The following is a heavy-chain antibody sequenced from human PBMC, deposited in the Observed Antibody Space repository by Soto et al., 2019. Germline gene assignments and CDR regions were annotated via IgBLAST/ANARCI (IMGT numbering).Heavy chain of an antibody. CDR2: ISAYNGNT. Sequence: QVQLVQSGAEVKKPGASVKVSCKASGYTFSSYFISWVRQAPGQGLEWMGWISAYNGNTNYPQNLQGRVTMTTATTTSTGALELRRLRSDDTGVYYCARDLPPVDYWGEGAL. V-gene: IGHV1-18*01. CDR1: GYTFSSYF. CDR3: ARDLPPVDY. J-gene: IGHJ4*02.